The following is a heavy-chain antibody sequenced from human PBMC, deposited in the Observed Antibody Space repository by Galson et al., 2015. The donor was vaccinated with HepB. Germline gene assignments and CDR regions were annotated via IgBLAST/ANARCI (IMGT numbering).Heavy chain of an antibody. CDR3: ARDAEGLNVGYCSSTSCYGPRYFQH. D-gene: IGHD2-2*01. J-gene: IGHJ1*01. CDR1: GYTFTSYG. V-gene: IGHV1-18*01. Sequence: SVKVSCKASGYTFTSYGISWVRQAPGQGLEWMGWISAYNGNTNYAQKLQGRVTMTTDTSTSTAYMELRSLRSDDTAVYYCARDAEGLNVGYCSSTSCYGPRYFQHWGQGTLVTVSS. CDR2: ISAYNGNT.